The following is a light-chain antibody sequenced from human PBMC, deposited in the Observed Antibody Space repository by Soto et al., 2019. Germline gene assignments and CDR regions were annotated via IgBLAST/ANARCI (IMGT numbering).Light chain of an antibody. CDR1: QSVSNNY. V-gene: IGKV3-20*01. CDR3: QQYGSSSWT. CDR2: GAS. J-gene: IGKJ1*01. Sequence: VMTQSPATLSVSPGERAILSCRASQSVSNNYLAWYQQKPGQAPRLLIYGASSRATGIPDRFSGSGSGTEFTLTISRLEPEDFAVYYCQQYGSSSWTFRQGTKVDIK.